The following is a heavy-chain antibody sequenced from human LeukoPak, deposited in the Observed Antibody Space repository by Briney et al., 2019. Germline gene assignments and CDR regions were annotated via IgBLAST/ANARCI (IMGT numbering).Heavy chain of an antibody. CDR2: IYHSGST. V-gene: IGHV4-38-2*02. CDR1: GYSISSGYY. J-gene: IGHJ5*02. Sequence: SETLSLTCTVSGYSISSGYYWGWIRQPPGKGLEWIGSIYHSGSTYYNPSLKSRVTISVDTSKNQFSLKLSSVTAADTAVYYCARGRGTIVLMFGFDPWGQGTLVTVSS. CDR3: ARGRGTIVLMFGFDP. D-gene: IGHD2-8*01.